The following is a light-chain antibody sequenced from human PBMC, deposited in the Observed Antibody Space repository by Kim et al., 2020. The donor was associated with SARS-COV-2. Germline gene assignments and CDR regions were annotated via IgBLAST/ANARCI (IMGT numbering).Light chain of an antibody. V-gene: IGLV6-57*03. CDR3: QSYDSSNVV. J-gene: IGLJ2*01. CDR2: EDD. CDR1: GGSIGSNY. Sequence: GKTVTISCTRSGGSIGSNYVQWYQQRPGSAPTTVIFEDDQRPSGVPDRFSGSIDSSSSSASLTISGLKTEDEADYYSQSYDSSNVVFGGGTQLTVL.